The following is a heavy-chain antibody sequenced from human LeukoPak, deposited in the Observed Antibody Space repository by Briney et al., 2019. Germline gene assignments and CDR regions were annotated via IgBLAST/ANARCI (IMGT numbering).Heavy chain of an antibody. Sequence: SVKVSCKASGGTFSSYTISWVRQAPGQGLEWMGRIISILGIANYARKFQGRVTITADKSTSTAYMELSSLRSEDTAVYYCARLAVVVPAAIWESGWFDPWGQGTLVTVSS. CDR1: GGTFSSYT. CDR3: ARLAVVVPAAIWESGWFDP. D-gene: IGHD2-2*02. CDR2: IISILGIA. J-gene: IGHJ5*02. V-gene: IGHV1-69*02.